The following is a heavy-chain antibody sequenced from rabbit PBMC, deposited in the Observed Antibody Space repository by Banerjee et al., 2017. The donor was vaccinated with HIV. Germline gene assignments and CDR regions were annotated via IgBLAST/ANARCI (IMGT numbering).Heavy chain of an antibody. CDR1: GFSFSSGYD. J-gene: IGHJ4*01. CDR2: IVAGSTGTT. Sequence: QEQLVESGGGLVKPGASLTLTCKASGFSFSSGYDMCWVRQAPGKGLEWIACIVAGSTGTTYYASWAKGRFTISKTSSTTVTLQMTSLTAADTATYFCAREVLYAAYAGFGDATIYYFDLWGPGTLVTVS. V-gene: IGHV1S45*01. CDR3: AREVLYAAYAGFGDATIYYFDL. D-gene: IGHD6-1*01.